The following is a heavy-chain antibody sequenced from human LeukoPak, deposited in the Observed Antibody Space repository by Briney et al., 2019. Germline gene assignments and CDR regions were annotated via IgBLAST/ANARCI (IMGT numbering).Heavy chain of an antibody. CDR3: ARVRDDYTYFDC. CDR2: INSDGSRT. Sequence: GGSLRLSCAASGFTFSSYWMHWVRQAPGKGLMWVSRINSDGSRTTYADSVRGRFTISRDDAKSTLYLQMNSLRAEDTAVYYCARVRDDYTYFDCWGQGTLVTVSS. J-gene: IGHJ4*02. CDR1: GFTFSSYW. D-gene: IGHD4-11*01. V-gene: IGHV3-74*01.